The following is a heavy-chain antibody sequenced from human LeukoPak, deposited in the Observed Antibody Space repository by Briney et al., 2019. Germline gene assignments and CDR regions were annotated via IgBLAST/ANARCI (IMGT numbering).Heavy chain of an antibody. CDR2: LGRSGEYK. CDR1: GFRFTDYS. V-gene: IGHV3-23*01. J-gene: IGHJ6*02. D-gene: IGHD2-2*01. Sequence: GGSLRLSCAASGFRFTDYSMTWVRQAPGKGLEWVAGLGRSGEYKYYADSVKGRFTISRDNSKDTVSLQMNSLRAEDSAIYFCVKDRPCETCMPMDAWGQGTTVTVSS. CDR3: VKDRPCETCMPMDA.